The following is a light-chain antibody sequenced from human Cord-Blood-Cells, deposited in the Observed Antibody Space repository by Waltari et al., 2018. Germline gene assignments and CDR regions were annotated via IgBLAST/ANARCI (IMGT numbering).Light chain of an antibody. CDR3: AAWDDSLNGVV. V-gene: IGLV1-44*01. J-gene: IGLJ2*01. CDR2: SNN. Sequence: QSVLTQPPSASGTPGQRVTISCSGSSSNIGSNTVNWYQQLPGTAPKRLIYSNNRRPSGVPDRFSGSKSGTSASLAISGLQSEDEADYYCAAWDDSLNGVVFGGGTKLTVL. CDR1: SSNIGSNT.